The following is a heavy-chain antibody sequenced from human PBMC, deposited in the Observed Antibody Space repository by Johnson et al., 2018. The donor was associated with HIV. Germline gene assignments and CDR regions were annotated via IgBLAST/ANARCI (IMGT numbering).Heavy chain of an antibody. CDR3: AKERRQSLAFDI. J-gene: IGHJ3*02. Sequence: QMLLVESGGGLVQPGGSLRLSCAASGFTFSSYAMHWVRQAPGKGLEWVAVISYAGSNKYYADSVKGRFTISRDNSKNTLYLQMNSLRAEDTAVYYCAKERRQSLAFDIWGQGTMVTVSS. V-gene: IGHV3-30*04. CDR2: ISYAGSNK. D-gene: IGHD6-19*01. CDR1: GFTFSSYA.